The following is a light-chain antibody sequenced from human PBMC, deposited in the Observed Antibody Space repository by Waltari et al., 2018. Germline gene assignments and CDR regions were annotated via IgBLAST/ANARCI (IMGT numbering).Light chain of an antibody. CDR2: GAS. CDR3: QQYGSSPVT. Sequence: EIVLTQSPGTLSLSPGERATLSCRARQSVSSSYLAWYQQKPGQAPRLLISGASSRATGIPDRVSGSGSGTDFTLTSSRLEPEDVAVYYCQQYGSSPVTFGGGTKVEIK. J-gene: IGKJ4*01. CDR1: QSVSSSY. V-gene: IGKV3-20*01.